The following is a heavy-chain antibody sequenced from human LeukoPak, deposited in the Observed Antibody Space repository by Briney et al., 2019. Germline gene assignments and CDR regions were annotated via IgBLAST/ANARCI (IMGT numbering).Heavy chain of an antibody. D-gene: IGHD6-13*01. Sequence: GGSLRLSCAASGFTFSSYGMHWVRQAPGKGLEWVAFIRYDGSNKYYADSVKGRFTISRDNSKNTLYLQMNSLRAEDTAVYYCARPGIAAAITPLFNWFDPWGQGTLVTVSS. CDR2: IRYDGSNK. CDR3: ARPGIAAAITPLFNWFDP. J-gene: IGHJ5*02. V-gene: IGHV3-30*02. CDR1: GFTFSSYG.